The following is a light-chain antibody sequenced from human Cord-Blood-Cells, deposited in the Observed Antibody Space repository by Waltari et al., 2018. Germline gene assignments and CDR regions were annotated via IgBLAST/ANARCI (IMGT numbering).Light chain of an antibody. CDR1: KSISSY. V-gene: IGKV1-39*01. CDR3: QQSYSTPLYS. J-gene: IGKJ2*03. Sequence: DIQMTQSPSSLSASVGDRVTITCRASKSISSYLNWYQQKPGKAPKLLIYASSSLQSGVPSRFSVSGTGTDLTLTISILQPEDFATYSCQQSYSTPLYSFGQGTKLEIK. CDR2: ASS.